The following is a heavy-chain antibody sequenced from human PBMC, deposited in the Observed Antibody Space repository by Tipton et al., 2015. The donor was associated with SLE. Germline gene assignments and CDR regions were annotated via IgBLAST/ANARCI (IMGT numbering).Heavy chain of an antibody. D-gene: IGHD2-8*02. CDR1: GGSFSGYY. CDR3: ARGRGVQYLWYFDY. J-gene: IGHJ4*02. V-gene: IGHV4-34*01. Sequence: TLSLTCAVYGGSFSGYYWSWIRQPPGKGLEWIGEINHSGSTNYNPSLKSRVTISVDTSKNQFSLKLRSVTAADTAVYYCARGRGVQYLWYFDYWGQGTLVTVSS. CDR2: INHSGST.